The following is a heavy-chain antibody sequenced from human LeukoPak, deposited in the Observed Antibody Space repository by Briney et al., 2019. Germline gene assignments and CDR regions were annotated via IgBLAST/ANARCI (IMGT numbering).Heavy chain of an antibody. CDR3: AKDRWELLLLIDY. CDR1: GFTFSNYA. J-gene: IGHJ4*02. D-gene: IGHD1-26*01. V-gene: IGHV3-23*01. CDR2: ISDSGAST. Sequence: GGSLRLSCAASGFTFSNYAMSWVRQAPGKGLEWVSGISDSGASTYYPDSMKGRFTISRDNSKNTLYLQMNSLRAEDTAVYYCAKDRWELLLLIDYWGQGTLVTVSS.